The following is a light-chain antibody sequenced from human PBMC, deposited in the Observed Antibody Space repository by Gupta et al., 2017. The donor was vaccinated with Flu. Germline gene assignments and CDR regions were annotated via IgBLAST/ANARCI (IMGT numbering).Light chain of an antibody. CDR3: QQRSTLT. Sequence: EIVLTQSPATLSLSPGERATLSCRASQSVSSYLAWYQQKPGQAPRLLIYDASNRATGIPARFSGSGSGTDFTLTISNLEPEDFAVYYCQQRSTLTFGGGTKVEIK. CDR1: QSVSSY. V-gene: IGKV3-11*01. CDR2: DAS. J-gene: IGKJ4*01.